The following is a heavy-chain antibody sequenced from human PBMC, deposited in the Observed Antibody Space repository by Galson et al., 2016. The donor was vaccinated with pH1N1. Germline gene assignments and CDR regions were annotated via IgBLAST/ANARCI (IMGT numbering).Heavy chain of an antibody. J-gene: IGHJ3*02. Sequence: SVKVSCKASRGTFSNYVINWVRQAPGQGLEWMGGIIPLFGTGYNARNFQGRFTITADKSTSTTYMELNSLTSEDTALYFCARDGGRAGAFEIWGPVTMVTVSS. CDR3: ARDGGRAGAFEI. D-gene: IGHD3-16*01. V-gene: IGHV1-69*06. CDR2: IIPLFGTG. CDR1: RGTFSNYV.